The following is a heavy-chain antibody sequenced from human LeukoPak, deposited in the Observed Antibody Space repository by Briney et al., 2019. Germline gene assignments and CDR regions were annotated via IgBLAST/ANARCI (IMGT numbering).Heavy chain of an antibody. D-gene: IGHD6-19*01. CDR1: GFTFSSYW. J-gene: IGHJ6*03. V-gene: IGHV3-74*01. Sequence: QPGGSLRLSCAASGFTFSSYWMHWVRQAPGKGLVWVSRINSDGSSTSYADSVKGRFTISRDNAKNTLYLQMNSLRVEDTAVYYCARGLGGSGWYLYYYYYMDVWGKGTTVTISS. CDR3: ARGLGGSGWYLYYYYYMDV. CDR2: INSDGSST.